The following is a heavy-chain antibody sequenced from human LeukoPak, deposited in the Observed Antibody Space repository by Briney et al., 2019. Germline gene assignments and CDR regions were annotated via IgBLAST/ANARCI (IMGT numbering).Heavy chain of an antibody. CDR2: ISGSGDST. V-gene: IGHV3-23*01. D-gene: IGHD1-26*01. J-gene: IGHJ4*02. CDR1: GFTFSTYA. Sequence: GGSLRLSCAASGFTFSTYAVNWVRQAPGKGLEWVSTISGSGDSTYYADSVKGRFTISRDNSKDTLYLQMSSVRVDDTAVYYCARRAYSGSYGSYYFDYWGQGTLVTVSS. CDR3: ARRAYSGSYGSYYFDY.